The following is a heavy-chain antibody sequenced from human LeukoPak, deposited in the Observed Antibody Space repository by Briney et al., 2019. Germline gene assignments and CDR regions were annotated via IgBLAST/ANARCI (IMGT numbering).Heavy chain of an antibody. J-gene: IGHJ4*02. V-gene: IGHV3-15*01. D-gene: IGHD3-10*01. Sequence: GGSLRLSCAASGFTFSNAWMSWVRQAPGKGLEWVGRIKSKTDGGTTDYAAPVKGRFTISRDDSKNTLYLQMNSLKTEDTAVYYCTTDTVVRGVLVDYWGQGTLVTVSS. CDR1: GFTFSNAW. CDR3: TTDTVVRGVLVDY. CDR2: IKSKTDGGTT.